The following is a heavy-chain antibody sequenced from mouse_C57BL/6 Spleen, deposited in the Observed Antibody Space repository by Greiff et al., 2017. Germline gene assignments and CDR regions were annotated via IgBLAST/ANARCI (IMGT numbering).Heavy chain of an antibody. Sequence: QVQLQQPGAELVKPGASVKVSCKASGYTFTSYWMHWVKQRPGQGLEWIGRIHPSDSATNYNQKFKGKATLTVDKSSSTAYMQLSSLTSEDSAVDYCASRGDYTWFAYWGQGTLVTVSA. J-gene: IGHJ3*01. D-gene: IGHD2-4*01. CDR3: ASRGDYTWFAY. CDR2: IHPSDSAT. CDR1: GYTFTSYW. V-gene: IGHV1-74*01.